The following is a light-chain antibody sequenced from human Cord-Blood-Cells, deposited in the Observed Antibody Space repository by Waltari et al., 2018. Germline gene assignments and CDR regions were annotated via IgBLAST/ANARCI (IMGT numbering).Light chain of an antibody. J-gene: IGLJ1*01. CDR1: SSDVGSSNL. Sequence: QSALTQPASVSGSPGQSITISCTGTSSDVGSSNLVSWYQQHPGKAPKLMIYEVSKRPSGVSTRFSGSKAGNTASLTISGLQAEDEADYYCCSYAGSSTYVFGTGTKVTVL. CDR2: EVS. CDR3: CSYAGSSTYV. V-gene: IGLV2-23*02.